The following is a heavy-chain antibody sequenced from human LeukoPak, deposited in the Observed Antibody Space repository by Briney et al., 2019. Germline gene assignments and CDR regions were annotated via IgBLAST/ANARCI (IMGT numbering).Heavy chain of an antibody. CDR1: GFTFSDYW. J-gene: IGHJ4*02. CDR2: IKQDGSQR. V-gene: IGHV3-7*01. CDR3: ARRGGSASRRSPIDY. D-gene: IGHD6-6*01. Sequence: PGGSLRLSCTASGFTFSDYWMTWVRQAPGKGPEWVANIKQDGSQRYYVDSVRGRFTISRDNAKNSLFLQMNGLRAEDTAVYYCARRGGSASRRSPIDYWGQQTLVTVPS.